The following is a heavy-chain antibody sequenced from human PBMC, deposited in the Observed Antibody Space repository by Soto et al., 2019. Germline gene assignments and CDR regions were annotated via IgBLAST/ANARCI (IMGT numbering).Heavy chain of an antibody. CDR2: FFYSGST. CDR1: GGSISSSSYY. J-gene: IGHJ6*03. V-gene: IGHV4-39*01. D-gene: IGHD2-2*01. CDR3: AGVLGAIVVVPAALTHYYYYYMDV. Sequence: SETLSLTCTVSGGSISSSSYYWGWIRQPPGKGLEWIGSFFYSGSTYYNPSLKSRVTISVDTSKNQFSLKLSSVTAADTAVYYCAGVLGAIVVVPAALTHYYYYYMDVWGKGTTVTVSS.